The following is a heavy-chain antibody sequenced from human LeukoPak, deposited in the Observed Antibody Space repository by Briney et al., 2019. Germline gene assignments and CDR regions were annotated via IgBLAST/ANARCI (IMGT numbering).Heavy chain of an antibody. J-gene: IGHJ6*03. V-gene: IGHV1-18*01. CDR3: ARDRGYYDILTGYYNWYYYYYMDV. D-gene: IGHD3-9*01. Sequence: ASVKVSCKASGYTFTSYGISWVRQAPGQGLEWMGWISAYNGNTNYAQKLQGRVTITADESTSTAYMELSSLRSEDTAVYYCARDRGYYDILTGYYNWYYYYYMDVWGKGTTVTISS. CDR2: ISAYNGNT. CDR1: GYTFTSYG.